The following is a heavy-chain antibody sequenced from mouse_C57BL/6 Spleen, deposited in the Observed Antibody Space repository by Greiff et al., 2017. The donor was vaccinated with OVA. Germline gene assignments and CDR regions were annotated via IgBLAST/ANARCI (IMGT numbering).Heavy chain of an antibody. CDR1: GYSITSGYY. CDR2: ISYDGSN. Sequence: VQLQQSGPGLVKPSQSLSLTCSVTGYSITSGYYWNWIRQFPGNKLEWMGYISYDGSNNYNPSLKNRISITRDTSKNQFFLKLNSVTTEDTATYYCARGGFHYAMDYWGQGTSVTVSS. J-gene: IGHJ4*01. V-gene: IGHV3-6*01. CDR3: ARGGFHYAMDY.